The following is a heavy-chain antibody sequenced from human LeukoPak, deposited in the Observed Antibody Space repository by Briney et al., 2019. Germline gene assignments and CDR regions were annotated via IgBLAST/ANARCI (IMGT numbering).Heavy chain of an antibody. CDR1: GFTFSSYS. CDR2: ISSSSSYI. Sequence: GGSLRLSCAASGFTFSSYSMNWVRQAPGKGLEWVSSISSSSSYIYYADSVKGRFTISRDNAKNSLYLQMNSLRAEDTVVYYCARATAGIAAFNWFGPWGQGTLVTVSS. V-gene: IGHV3-21*01. J-gene: IGHJ5*02. D-gene: IGHD6-13*01. CDR3: ARATAGIAAFNWFGP.